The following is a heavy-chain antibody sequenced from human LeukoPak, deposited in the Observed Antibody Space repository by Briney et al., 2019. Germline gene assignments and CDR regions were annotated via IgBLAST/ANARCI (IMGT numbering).Heavy chain of an antibody. V-gene: IGHV4-31*03. CDR1: GGSISSGGYY. D-gene: IGHD2/OR15-2a*01. CDR3: ARTVIVATISRFDY. CDR2: IYYSGST. Sequence: PSETLSLTCTVSGGSISSGGYYWSWIRQHPGKGLEWIGYIYYSGSTYYNPSLKSRVTISVDTSKNQFSLKLSSVTAADTAVYYCARTVIVATISRFDYWGQGTLVTVSS. J-gene: IGHJ4*02.